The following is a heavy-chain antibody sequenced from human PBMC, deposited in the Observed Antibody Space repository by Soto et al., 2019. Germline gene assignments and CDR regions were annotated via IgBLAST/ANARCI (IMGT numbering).Heavy chain of an antibody. CDR2: IIPIFGTA. D-gene: IGHD4-4*01. V-gene: IGHV1-69*13. J-gene: IGHJ5*02. Sequence: ASVKVSCKASGGTFSSYAISWVRQAPGQGLEWMGGIIPIFGTANYAQKFQGRVTITADESTSTAYMELSSLRSEDTAVYYCAKSKRPTVTTTGYAFDPWGQGILVTVSS. CDR3: AKSKRPTVTTTGYAFDP. CDR1: GGTFSSYA.